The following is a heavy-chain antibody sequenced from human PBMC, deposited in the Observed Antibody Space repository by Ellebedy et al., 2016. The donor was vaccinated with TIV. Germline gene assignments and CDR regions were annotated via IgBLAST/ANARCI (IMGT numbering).Heavy chain of an antibody. CDR2: ISSSSSTI. Sequence: PGGSLRLSCAASGFTFISYRMNWVRQAQGKGMEWVAYISSSSSTIYYADSVKGRFTISRDTSRNPRYLQMNSLRAEDTAVYYCAINEEESSSWYAYYYYGMDVWGQGTTVTVSS. J-gene: IGHJ6*02. V-gene: IGHV3-48*01. D-gene: IGHD6-13*01. CDR3: AINEEESSSWYAYYYYGMDV. CDR1: GFTFISYR.